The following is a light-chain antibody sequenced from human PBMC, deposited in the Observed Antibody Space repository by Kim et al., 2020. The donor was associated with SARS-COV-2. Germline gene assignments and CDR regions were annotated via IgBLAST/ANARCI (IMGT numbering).Light chain of an antibody. J-gene: IGLJ1*01. Sequence: QSALTQPPSVSGSPGQSVTISCTGTKSDVGRHNRVSWYQQPPGAAPKVVIYEVSNRPSGVADRFSGSKSGNTASLTISGLQAEDEADYYCSSDTDYNNCVFGTGTKVTVL. CDR2: EVS. CDR3: SSDTDYNNCV. V-gene: IGLV2-18*02. CDR1: KSDVGRHNR.